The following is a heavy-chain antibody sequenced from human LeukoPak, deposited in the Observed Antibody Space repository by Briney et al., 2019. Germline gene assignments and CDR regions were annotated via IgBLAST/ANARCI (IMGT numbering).Heavy chain of an antibody. CDR3: ARHKDYDILTGFGY. V-gene: IGHV4-39*01. CDR1: GGSISSSSYY. CDR2: IYYSGST. Sequence: PSETLSLTCTVSGGSISSSSYYWGWIRQPPGKGLEWIGSIYYSGSTYYNPSLKSRVTISVDTSKNQFSLKLSSVTAADTAAYYCARHKDYDILTGFGYWGQGTLVTVSS. D-gene: IGHD3-9*01. J-gene: IGHJ4*02.